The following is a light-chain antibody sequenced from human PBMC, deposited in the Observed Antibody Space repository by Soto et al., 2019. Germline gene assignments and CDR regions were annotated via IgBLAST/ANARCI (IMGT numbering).Light chain of an antibody. CDR3: FSDTSSSFWV. Sequence: QSVLTQPASVSGSPGQSIAISCSGTSSDVGGYNYVSWYQQHPGKAPKLMIYDVSNRPSGVSDRVSGSKSGNSASLTISGLQAEDDYDYYCFSDTSSSFWVFGGGTQLTVL. CDR2: DVS. J-gene: IGLJ3*02. CDR1: SSDVGGYNY. V-gene: IGLV2-14*01.